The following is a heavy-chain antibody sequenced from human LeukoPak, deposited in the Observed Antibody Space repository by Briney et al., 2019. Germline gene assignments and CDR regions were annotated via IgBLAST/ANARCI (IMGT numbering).Heavy chain of an antibody. CDR2: INHSGST. J-gene: IGHJ3*02. CDR1: GGSISSYF. V-gene: IGHV4-34*01. Sequence: SETLSLTCTVSGGSISSYFWSWIRQPPGKGLEWIGEINHSGSTNYNPSLKSRVTISVDTSKNQFSLKLSSVTAADTAVYYCARSYRWLLLYSCAFDIWGQGTMVTVSS. D-gene: IGHD3-22*01. CDR3: ARSYRWLLLYSCAFDI.